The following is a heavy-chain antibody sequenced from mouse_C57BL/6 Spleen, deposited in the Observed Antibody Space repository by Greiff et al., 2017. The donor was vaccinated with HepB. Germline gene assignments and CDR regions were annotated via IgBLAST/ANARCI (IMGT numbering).Heavy chain of an antibody. CDR1: GFTFSSYG. CDR2: ISSGGSYT. J-gene: IGHJ4*01. Sequence: EVQGVESGGDLVKPGGSLKLSCAASGFTFSSYGMSWVRQTPDKRLEWVATISSGGSYTYYPDSVKGRFTISRDNAKNTLYLQMSSLKSEDTAMYYCARHDDYYGSSYDAMDYWGQGTSVTVSS. D-gene: IGHD1-1*01. CDR3: ARHDDYYGSSYDAMDY. V-gene: IGHV5-6*01.